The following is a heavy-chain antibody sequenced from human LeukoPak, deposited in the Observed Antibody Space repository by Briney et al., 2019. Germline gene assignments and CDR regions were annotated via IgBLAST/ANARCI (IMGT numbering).Heavy chain of an antibody. V-gene: IGHV3-21*01. J-gene: IGHJ4*02. CDR3: ARHYDSNSYGPGY. CDR2: ISSSSSYI. Sequence: GGSLRLSCAASGFTFSSYSLNWVRQAPGKGLEWVSSISSSSSYIYYADSVKGRFTTSRDNAKNSLYLQMNSLRAEDTAVYYRARHYDSNSYGPGYWGQGTLVTVS. D-gene: IGHD3-22*01. CDR1: GFTFSSYS.